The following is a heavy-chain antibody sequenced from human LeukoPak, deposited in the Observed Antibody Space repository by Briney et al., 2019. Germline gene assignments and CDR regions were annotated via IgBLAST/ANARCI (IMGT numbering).Heavy chain of an antibody. CDR1: GGSFSGYY. D-gene: IGHD6-19*01. CDR2: INHSGST. Sequence: SETLSLTCAVYGGSFSGYYWSWIRQPPGKGLEWIGEINHSGSTNYNPSLKSRVTISVDTSKNQFSLKLSSVTAADTAVYYSARGGSSGWYDDWFDPWGQGTLVTVSS. CDR3: ARGGSSGWYDDWFDP. J-gene: IGHJ5*02. V-gene: IGHV4-34*01.